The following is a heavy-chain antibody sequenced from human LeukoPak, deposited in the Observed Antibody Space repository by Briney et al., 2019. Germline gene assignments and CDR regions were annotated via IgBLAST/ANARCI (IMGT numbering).Heavy chain of an antibody. CDR1: RASISDNY. CDR3: IGGASCSLAH. J-gene: IGHJ4*02. D-gene: IGHD2-21*01. CDR2: TYTSGDT. Sequence: PSETLSLTCTVSRASISDNYWSSSRQPAGKALEWIGRTYTSGDTNYNPSLKSRASVSVDTSKNQFYLSLRYVTAADTAVYCTIGGASCSLAHWGPGTLVTVSS. V-gene: IGHV4-4*07.